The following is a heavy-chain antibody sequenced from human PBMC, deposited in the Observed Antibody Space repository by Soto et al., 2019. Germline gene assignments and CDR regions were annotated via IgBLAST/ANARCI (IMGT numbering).Heavy chain of an antibody. V-gene: IGHV2-5*02. CDR1: GFSLSTSGVG. CDR3: AHKGPEDWPLDY. Sequence: SGPTLVNPTQTLTLTCTFSGFSLSTSGVGVGWIRQPPGKALEWLALIYWDDSKHYSPSLRSRLTITKDTSKNQVVLTMTNMEPMDTGTYYCAHKGPEDWPLDYWGQGTLVTVSS. CDR2: IYWDDSK. J-gene: IGHJ4*02. D-gene: IGHD3-9*01.